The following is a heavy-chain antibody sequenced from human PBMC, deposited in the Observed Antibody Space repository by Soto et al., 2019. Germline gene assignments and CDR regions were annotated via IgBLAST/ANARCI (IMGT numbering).Heavy chain of an antibody. CDR2: ISYDGSKK. Sequence: PGGSLRLSCAASGFTFSSYAMHWVRQAPGKGLEWVAVISYDGSKKYYADSVKGRFTISRDNSKNTLYLQVNSLRAEDTAVYYCARDRTLDVDTAMVLLLDYWGQGTLVTVSS. CDR1: GFTFSSYA. D-gene: IGHD5-18*01. V-gene: IGHV3-30-3*01. J-gene: IGHJ4*02. CDR3: ARDRTLDVDTAMVLLLDY.